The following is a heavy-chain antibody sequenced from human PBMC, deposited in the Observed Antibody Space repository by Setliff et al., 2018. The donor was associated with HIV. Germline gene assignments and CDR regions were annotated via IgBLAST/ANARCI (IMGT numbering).Heavy chain of an antibody. CDR1: GGSISGTYY. CDR3: ARPSAGGGYNYWYFDL. Sequence: PSETLSLTCTVSGGSISGTYYWNWIRQPAGKGLEWVGRIYKSGSSNANPSLKSRVTMSVDTSRNQFSLTLKSVTAADTAVYYCARPSAGGGYNYWYFDLWGRGTLVTVSS. D-gene: IGHD5-12*01. V-gene: IGHV4-4*07. J-gene: IGHJ2*01. CDR2: IYKSGSS.